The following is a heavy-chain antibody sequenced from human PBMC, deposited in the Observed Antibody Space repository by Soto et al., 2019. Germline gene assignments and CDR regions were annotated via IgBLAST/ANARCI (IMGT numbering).Heavy chain of an antibody. CDR1: GASVSRIGFH. J-gene: IGHJ4*02. D-gene: IGHD3-10*01. Sequence: QLQLQESGPGLVKPSETLSLTCAVSGASVSRIGFHWGWIRQPPGQGLEWIGSIYDAGTTFYNPSLKSRVTISADTSKNHFSLRLSSVTAADTAVYYCARRGSGHTFDYWGQGTQVTVSS. CDR3: ARRGSGHTFDY. CDR2: IYDAGTT. V-gene: IGHV4-39*01.